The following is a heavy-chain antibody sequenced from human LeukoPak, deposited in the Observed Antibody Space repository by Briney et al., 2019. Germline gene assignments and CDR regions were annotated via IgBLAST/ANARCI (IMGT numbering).Heavy chain of an antibody. V-gene: IGHV1-24*01. CDR3: ATEGIAVAGTPY. J-gene: IGHJ4*02. CDR1: GYTRTELS. CDR2: FYPEDGET. D-gene: IGHD6-19*01. Sequence: GASVKVSCKVSGYTRTELSMHWVRQAPGKGLEWMGGFYPEDGETIYAQKFQGRVTMTEDTSTDTAYMELSSLRSEDTAVYYCATEGIAVAGTPYWGQGTLVTVSS.